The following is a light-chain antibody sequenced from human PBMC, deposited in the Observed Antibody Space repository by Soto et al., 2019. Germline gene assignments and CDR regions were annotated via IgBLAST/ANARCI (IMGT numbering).Light chain of an antibody. Sequence: DIVLTQSPGTVSLSPGERATLSCRASQSVDSRYLAWYQQKPGQAPRLVIHAVSRRATGIPDRFSGSGSGTDFTLTISRLEPEDFAEYYCQQYGSSPRYSFGQGTKLEIK. V-gene: IGKV3-20*01. J-gene: IGKJ2*03. CDR3: QQYGSSPRYS. CDR2: AVS. CDR1: QSVDSRY.